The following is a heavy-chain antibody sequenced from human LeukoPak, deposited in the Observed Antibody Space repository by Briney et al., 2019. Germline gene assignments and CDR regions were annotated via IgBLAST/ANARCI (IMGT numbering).Heavy chain of an antibody. CDR3: ARFATQYSSGIHGMDV. CDR2: INPNSGGT. CDR1: GYTFTGYY. J-gene: IGHJ6*02. V-gene: IGHV1-2*02. D-gene: IGHD6-19*01. Sequence: VASVKVSCKASGYTFTGYYMHWVRQAPGQALEWMGWINPNSGGTNYAQKFQGRVTMTRDTSISTAYMELSRLRSDDTAVYYCARFATQYSSGIHGMDVWGQGTTVTVSS.